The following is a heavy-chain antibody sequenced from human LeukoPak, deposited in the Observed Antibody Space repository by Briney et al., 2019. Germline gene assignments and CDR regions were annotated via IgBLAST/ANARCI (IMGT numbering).Heavy chain of an antibody. D-gene: IGHD1-26*01. J-gene: IGHJ4*02. CDR3: ARGRWELPN. CDR2: IYSGGST. V-gene: IGHV3-53*01. Sequence: PGGSLGLSCEASGFTVRSNYITWFGRAPGKGLEWVSVIYSGGSTYYADSVKGRFTISRDNSKNTLYLQMNSLRAEDTAVYYCARGRWELPNWGQGTLVTVSS. CDR1: GFTVRSNY.